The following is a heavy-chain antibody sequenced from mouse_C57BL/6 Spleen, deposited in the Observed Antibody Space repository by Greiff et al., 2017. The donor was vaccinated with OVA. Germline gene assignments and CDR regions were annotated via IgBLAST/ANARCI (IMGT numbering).Heavy chain of an antibody. V-gene: IGHV1-62-2*01. CDR1: GYTFTEYT. Sequence: LVEPGASVKLSCKASGYTFTEYTIHWVKQRSGQGLEWIGWFYPGSGSIKYNEKFKDKATLTADKSSSTVYMELSRLTSEDSAVYFCARHEGVGAWFAYWGQGTLVTVSA. D-gene: IGHD1-1*02. CDR2: FYPGSGSI. J-gene: IGHJ3*01. CDR3: ARHEGVGAWFAY.